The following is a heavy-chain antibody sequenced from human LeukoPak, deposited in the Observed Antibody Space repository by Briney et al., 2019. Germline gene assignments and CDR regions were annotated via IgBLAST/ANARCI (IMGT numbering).Heavy chain of an antibody. Sequence: GGSLRLSCAASGFPFNIYGMHWVRQAPGKGLEWVAFIWFDGSNKYYADSVKGRFTISRDNSKNTLYLQMNSLRAEDTAVYYCASRGITGTTSYNYFDPWGQGTLVTVSS. D-gene: IGHD1-7*01. J-gene: IGHJ5*02. CDR2: IWFDGSNK. CDR3: ASRGITGTTSYNYFDP. V-gene: IGHV3-30*02. CDR1: GFPFNIYG.